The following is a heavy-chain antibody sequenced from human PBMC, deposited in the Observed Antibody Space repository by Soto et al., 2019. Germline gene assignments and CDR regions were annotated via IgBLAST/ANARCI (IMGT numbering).Heavy chain of an antibody. Sequence: GGSLRLSCAASGFTFSSCAMSWVRQAPGKGLEWVSAISGSGGSTYYADSVKGRFTISRDNSKNTLYLQMNSLRAEDTAVYYCVKGWDYYGSGSYLSDAFDIWGQGTMVTVSS. V-gene: IGHV3-23*01. CDR2: ISGSGGST. D-gene: IGHD3-10*01. J-gene: IGHJ3*02. CDR3: VKGWDYYGSGSYLSDAFDI. CDR1: GFTFSSCA.